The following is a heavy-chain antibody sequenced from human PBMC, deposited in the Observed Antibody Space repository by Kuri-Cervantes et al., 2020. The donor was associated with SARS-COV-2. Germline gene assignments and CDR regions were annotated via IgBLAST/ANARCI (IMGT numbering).Heavy chain of an antibody. Sequence: GESLKISCKGSGYSFTSYWIGWVRQMPGKGLEWMGIIYPGDSDTRYSPSFQGQVTISADKSISTAYLQWSSLKASDTAMYYCARRGSAIVATEDAFDIWGQGTMVT. J-gene: IGHJ3*02. D-gene: IGHD5-12*01. CDR1: GYSFTSYW. CDR3: ARRGSAIVATEDAFDI. CDR2: IYPGDSDT. V-gene: IGHV5-51*01.